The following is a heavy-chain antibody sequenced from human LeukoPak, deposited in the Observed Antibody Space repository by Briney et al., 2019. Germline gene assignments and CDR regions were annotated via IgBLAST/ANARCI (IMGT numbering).Heavy chain of an antibody. Sequence: GASVKVSCKASGYTFTSYDIDWVRQGTGQGLEWMGWMNPNSGNTGYAQKFQGRVTMTRNTSISTAYMELSSLRSEYTAVYYCARIHDFWSGSQNWFDPWGQGTLVTVSS. V-gene: IGHV1-8*01. CDR2: MNPNSGNT. CDR3: ARIHDFWSGSQNWFDP. D-gene: IGHD3-3*01. CDR1: GYTFTSYD. J-gene: IGHJ5*02.